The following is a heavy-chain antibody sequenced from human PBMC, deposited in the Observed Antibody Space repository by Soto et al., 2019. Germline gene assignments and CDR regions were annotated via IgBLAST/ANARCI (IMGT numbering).Heavy chain of an antibody. V-gene: IGHV3-43D*04. J-gene: IGHJ6*02. CDR1: GFTFDAYA. D-gene: IGHD2-2*02. CDR3: AKDSLARYCSSTSCYRGSSYYYGMDV. CDR2: ISWDGGST. Sequence: GGSLRLSCAASGFTFDAYAMHWVRQAPGKGLEWVSLISWDGGSTYYADSVKGRFTISRDNSKNSLYLQMNSLRAEDTALYYCAKDSLARYCSSTSCYRGSSYYYGMDVWGQGTTVTVSS.